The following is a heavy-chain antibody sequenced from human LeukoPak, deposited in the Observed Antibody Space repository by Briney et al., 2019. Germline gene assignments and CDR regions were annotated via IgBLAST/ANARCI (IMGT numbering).Heavy chain of an antibody. Sequence: GGSLRLSCVTSGFTFSTYWMNWVRQSPGKGLEWVANIKQDGSETSYVDSVKGRFTISRDNAKNSLYLQMNSLRVEDSAVYSCARGTYGSGSFGGKWGQGTLVTVSS. V-gene: IGHV3-7*04. D-gene: IGHD3-10*01. CDR2: IKQDGSET. CDR3: ARGTYGSGSFGGK. CDR1: GFTFSTYW. J-gene: IGHJ4*02.